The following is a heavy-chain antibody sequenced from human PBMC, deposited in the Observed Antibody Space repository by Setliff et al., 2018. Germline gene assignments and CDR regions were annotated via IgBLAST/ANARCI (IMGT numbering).Heavy chain of an antibody. CDR1: GYTFTSYG. V-gene: IGHV1-18*01. CDR3: ARGPRITIFGVVSLSLYGMDV. Sequence: ASVKVSCKASGYTFTSYGISWVRQAPGQGLEWMGWISAYNGNTNYAQKFQGRVTMTRDTSTSTVYMELSSLRSEDTAVYYCARGPRITIFGVVSLSLYGMDVWGQGTTVTVSS. CDR2: ISAYNGNT. D-gene: IGHD3-3*01. J-gene: IGHJ6*02.